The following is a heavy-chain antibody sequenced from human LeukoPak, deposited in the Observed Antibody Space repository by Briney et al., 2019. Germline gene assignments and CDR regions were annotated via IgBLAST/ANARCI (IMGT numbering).Heavy chain of an antibody. J-gene: IGHJ4*02. CDR3: TTAAVVVVAATQGTYFDY. CDR2: IKSKTDGGTT. Sequence: PGGSLRLSCAASGFTFSNAWMSWVRQAPGKGLEWVGRIKSKTDGGTTDYAAPVKGRLTISRDDSKNTLYLQMNSLKTEDTAVYYCTTAAVVVVAATQGTYFDYWGQGTLVTVSS. D-gene: IGHD2-15*01. V-gene: IGHV3-15*01. CDR1: GFTFSNAW.